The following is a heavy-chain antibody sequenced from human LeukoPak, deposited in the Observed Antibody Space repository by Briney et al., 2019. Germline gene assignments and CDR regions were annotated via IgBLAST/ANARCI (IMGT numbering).Heavy chain of an antibody. D-gene: IGHD3-10*02. Sequence: GASVKVSCKASGYTFTGYYMHWVRQAPGQGLEWMGWINPNSGGTNYAQKFQGRVTMTRDTSISTAYMELSRLRSDDTAVNYCARDSPYYVDAFDIWGQGTMVTVSS. CDR2: INPNSGGT. CDR1: GYTFTGYY. CDR3: ARDSPYYVDAFDI. J-gene: IGHJ3*02. V-gene: IGHV1-2*02.